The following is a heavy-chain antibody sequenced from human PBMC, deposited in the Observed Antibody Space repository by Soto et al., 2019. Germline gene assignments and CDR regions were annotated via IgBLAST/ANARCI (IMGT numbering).Heavy chain of an antibody. D-gene: IGHD4-17*01. J-gene: IGHJ6*02. CDR2: VYYSGGT. V-gene: IGHV4-59*01. Sequence: SETLSLTCTVSGGSISGYYWSWIRQPPGKGLEWIGNVYYSGGTKYNPSLKGRVIMSVDTSKNQFSLKLSSVTAADTAVYFCAREQGDYGPYYYGVDVWGHGTTVTVSS. CDR1: GGSISGYY. CDR3: AREQGDYGPYYYGVDV.